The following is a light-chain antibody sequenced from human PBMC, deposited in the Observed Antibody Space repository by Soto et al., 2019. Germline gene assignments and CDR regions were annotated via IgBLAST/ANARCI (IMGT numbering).Light chain of an antibody. V-gene: IGLV1-47*02. CDR3: AAWDDSLSGPGV. CDR2: STY. CDR1: SSNIGSNS. Sequence: QSILIQPPSASGTPGQSVTISCSGSSSNIGSNSVYWYQQLPGAAPKLLIYSTYRRPSGVPDRFSASKSGTSASLAISGLRSEDEADYYCAAWDDSLSGPGVFGGGTKLTVL. J-gene: IGLJ2*01.